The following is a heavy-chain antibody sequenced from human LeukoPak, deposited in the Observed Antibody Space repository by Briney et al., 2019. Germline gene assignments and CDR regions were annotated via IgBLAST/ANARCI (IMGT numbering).Heavy chain of an antibody. V-gene: IGHV4-39*07. CDR2: IYYSEST. J-gene: IGHJ4*02. D-gene: IGHD6-13*01. Sequence: SETLSLTCTVSGGSISSSSYYWGWIRQPPGKGLEWIGSIYYSESTYYNPSLKSRVTISIDTSKNQFSLKLSSVTAADTAVYYCATGVHGITAAGDYYFDYWGQGTLVTVSS. CDR1: GGSISSSSYY. CDR3: ATGVHGITAAGDYYFDY.